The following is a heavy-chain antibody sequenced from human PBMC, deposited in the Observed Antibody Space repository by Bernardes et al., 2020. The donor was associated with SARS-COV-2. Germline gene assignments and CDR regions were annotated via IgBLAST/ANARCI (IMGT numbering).Heavy chain of an antibody. CDR2: IYYSGST. J-gene: IGHJ4*02. D-gene: IGHD5-12*01. CDR3: ARLNIVATMNFDY. Sequence: SETLSLTCTVSGGSISSYYWSWIRQPPGKGLEWIWYIYYSGSTNYNPSLKSRVTISVDTSKNQFSLKLSSVTAADTAVYYCARLNIVATMNFDYWGQGTLVTVSS. V-gene: IGHV4-59*08. CDR1: GGSISSYY.